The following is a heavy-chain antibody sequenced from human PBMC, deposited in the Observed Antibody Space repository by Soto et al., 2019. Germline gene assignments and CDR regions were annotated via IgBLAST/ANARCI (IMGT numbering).Heavy chain of an antibody. CDR1: GYTFTTYG. CDR3: ARGRYGDY. J-gene: IGHJ4*02. CDR2: ISAHNGNT. D-gene: IGHD1-1*01. Sequence: QVHLVQSGAEVRKPGASVKVSCKGSGYTFTTYGITWVRQAPGQGLEWMGWISAHNGNTNYAQKLQGRVTVTRDTSTSTAYMELRNLRSDDTAVYYCARGRYGDYWGQGARVTVSS. V-gene: IGHV1-18*01.